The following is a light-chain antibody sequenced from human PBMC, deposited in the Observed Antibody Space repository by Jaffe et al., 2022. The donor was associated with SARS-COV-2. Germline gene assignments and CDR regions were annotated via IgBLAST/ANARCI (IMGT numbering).Light chain of an antibody. V-gene: IGLV2-11*01. Sequence: QSALTQSPSVSGSPGQSVTISCTGTSSDVGNYDRVSWYQQSPGTVPKLIIYRVGQRPSGVSDRFSGSKSGNTASLTISGLRAEDEADYYCCSYAGDYSWVFGPGTRVNVL. CDR3: CSYAGDYSWV. CDR1: SSDVGNYDR. J-gene: IGLJ1*01. CDR2: RVG.